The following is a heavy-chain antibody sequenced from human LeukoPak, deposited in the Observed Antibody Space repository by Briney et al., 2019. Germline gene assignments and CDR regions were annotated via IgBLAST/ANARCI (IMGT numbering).Heavy chain of an antibody. CDR1: GFTFSSYE. D-gene: IGHD1-26*01. CDR2: ISSSGSTI. V-gene: IGHV3-48*03. J-gene: IGHJ4*02. Sequence: SGGSLRLSCAASGFTFSSYEMNWVRQAPGKGLEWVSYISSSGSTIYYADSVKGRFTISRDNAKNSLYLQMNSLRAEDTAVYYCARETFEWELLLSYWGQGTLVTVSS. CDR3: ARETFEWELLLSY.